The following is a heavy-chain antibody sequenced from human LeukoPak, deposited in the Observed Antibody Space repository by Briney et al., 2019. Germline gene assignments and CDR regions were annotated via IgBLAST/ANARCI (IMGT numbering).Heavy chain of an antibody. CDR2: ISSSSSTI. J-gene: IGHJ4*02. CDR3: ASEVVLWFGELVDY. CDR1: GFTFSSYS. Sequence: PGGSLRLSCAASGFTFSSYSMNWVRQAPGKGLEWVSYISSSSSTIYYADSVKGRFTISRDNAKNSLYLQMNSLRAEDTAVYYCASEVVLWFGELVDYWGQGTLVTVSS. V-gene: IGHV3-48*01. D-gene: IGHD3-10*01.